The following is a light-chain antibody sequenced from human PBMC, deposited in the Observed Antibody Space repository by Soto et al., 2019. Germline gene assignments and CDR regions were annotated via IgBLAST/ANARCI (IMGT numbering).Light chain of an antibody. CDR1: QAINNY. J-gene: IGKJ1*01. CDR2: DAS. V-gene: IGKV1-33*01. Sequence: DIQMTQSPSSLSASVGDRVTITCQASQAINNYLHWYQQKPGKAPKLLIYDASNLEKGAPSRFSGSGSGTDFTFDISSLQPEDVATYYCQHHHNLPHFGQGTKLDIK. CDR3: QHHHNLPH.